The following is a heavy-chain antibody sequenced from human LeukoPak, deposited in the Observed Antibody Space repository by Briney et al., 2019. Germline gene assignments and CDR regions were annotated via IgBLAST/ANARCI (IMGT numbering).Heavy chain of an antibody. Sequence: ASVKVSRKASGYTLTSYDINWVRQATGQGLEWMGWMNPNSGNTGYAQKFQGRVTMTRNTSISTAYMELSSLRSEDTAVYYCARGGDFIAAQYDYWGQGTLVTVSS. CDR2: MNPNSGNT. CDR3: ARGGDFIAAQYDY. J-gene: IGHJ4*02. D-gene: IGHD6-13*01. V-gene: IGHV1-8*01. CDR1: GYTLTSYD.